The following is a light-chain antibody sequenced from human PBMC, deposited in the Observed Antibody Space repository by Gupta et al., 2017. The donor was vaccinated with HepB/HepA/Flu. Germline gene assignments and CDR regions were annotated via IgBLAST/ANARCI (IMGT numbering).Light chain of an antibody. J-gene: IGKJ4*01. CDR2: KAS. V-gene: IGKV1-5*03. Sequence: ASXGDRVTITCRASQSISSWLAWYQQKPGKAPKLLIYKASSLESGVPSRFSGSGSGTEFTLTISSLQPDDFATYYCQQYNSYSRTFGGGTKVEIK. CDR3: QQYNSYSRT. CDR1: QSISSW.